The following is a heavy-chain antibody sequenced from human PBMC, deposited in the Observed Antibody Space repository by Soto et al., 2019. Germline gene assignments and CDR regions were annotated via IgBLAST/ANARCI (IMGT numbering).Heavy chain of an antibody. V-gene: IGHV4-59*01. J-gene: IGHJ3*02. CDR2: IYYSGST. D-gene: IGHD3-22*01. Sequence: SETLSLTCTVSDGSISSYYWSWIRQPPGKGLEWIGYIYYSGSTNYNPSLKSRVTISVDTSKNQFSLKLSSVTAADTAVYYCARDSGYYYDSSGYYLDAFDIWGQGTMVTVSS. CDR1: DGSISSYY. CDR3: ARDSGYYYDSSGYYLDAFDI.